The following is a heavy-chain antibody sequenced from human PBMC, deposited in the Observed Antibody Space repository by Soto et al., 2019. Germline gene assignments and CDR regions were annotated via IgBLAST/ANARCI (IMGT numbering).Heavy chain of an antibody. V-gene: IGHV4-34*01. CDR1: GGSFNGYY. Sequence: NPSETLSLTCAVYGGSFNGYYWSWIRQPPGKGLKWIGEINHSGNTNYNPSLKSRVTISVDMSKNQFSLKLSSVTAADTAVYYCARGRKQLVLAYCDYYGMDVWGQGPTVTVSS. CDR3: ARGRKQLVLAYCDYYGMDV. CDR2: INHSGNT. D-gene: IGHD6-13*01. J-gene: IGHJ6*02.